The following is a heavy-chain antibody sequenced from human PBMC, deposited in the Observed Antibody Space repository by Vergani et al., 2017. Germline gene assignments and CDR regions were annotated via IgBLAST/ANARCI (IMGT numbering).Heavy chain of an antibody. CDR2: IIPIFGTA. V-gene: IGHV1-69*13. Sequence: QVQLVQSGAEVKKPGSSVKVSCKASGGTFSSYAISWVRQAPGQGLEWMGRIIPIFGTANYAQKFQGRVTITADESTSTAYMELSSLRSENTAVYYCASDRGYYYDSSGYGTDYWGQGTLVTVSS. J-gene: IGHJ4*02. D-gene: IGHD3-22*01. CDR1: GGTFSSYA. CDR3: ASDRGYYYDSSGYGTDY.